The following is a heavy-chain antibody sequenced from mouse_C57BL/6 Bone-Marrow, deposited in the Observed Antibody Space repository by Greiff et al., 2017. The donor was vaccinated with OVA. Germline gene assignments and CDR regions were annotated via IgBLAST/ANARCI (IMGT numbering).Heavy chain of an antibody. J-gene: IGHJ1*03. CDR3: ARDGATVVYWYFDV. V-gene: IGHV5-16*01. CDR1: GFTFSDYY. Sequence: EVQRVESEGGLVQPGSSMKLSCTASGFTFSDYYMAWVRQVPEKGLEWVANINYDGSSTYYLDSLKSRFIISRDNAKNILYLQMSSLKSEDTATYYCARDGATVVYWYFDVWGTGTTVTVSS. D-gene: IGHD1-1*01. CDR2: INYDGSST.